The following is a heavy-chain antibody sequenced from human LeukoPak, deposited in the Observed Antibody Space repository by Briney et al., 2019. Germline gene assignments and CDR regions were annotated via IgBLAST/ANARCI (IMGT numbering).Heavy chain of an antibody. CDR1: GFTFSSYE. CDR3: ARDWGAGTVDY. J-gene: IGHJ4*02. Sequence: SGGSLRLSCAASGFTFSSYEMNWVRQAPGKGLEWVSYISSSGSTIYYADSVKGRFTISRDNAKNSLYLQMNSLRAEDTAVYYCARDWGAGTVDYWGQGTLVTVPS. CDR2: ISSSGSTI. D-gene: IGHD6-13*01. V-gene: IGHV3-48*03.